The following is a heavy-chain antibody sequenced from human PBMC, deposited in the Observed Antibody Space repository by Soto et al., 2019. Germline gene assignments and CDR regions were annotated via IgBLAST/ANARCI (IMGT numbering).Heavy chain of an antibody. J-gene: IGHJ5*02. D-gene: IGHD1-26*01. CDR1: GGYIRSYY. Sequence: QVQLQELGPRLVKPSETLSLTCTVSGGYIRSYYVHWIRQPPGKELEWIGYSDYSGRTNYNSSLKSRVTISIDTSNNQFSLRLTSVTAADTAVYYCAREIVGATTWFDPWGQGNLVTVSS. CDR2: SDYSGRT. V-gene: IGHV4-59*01. CDR3: AREIVGATTWFDP.